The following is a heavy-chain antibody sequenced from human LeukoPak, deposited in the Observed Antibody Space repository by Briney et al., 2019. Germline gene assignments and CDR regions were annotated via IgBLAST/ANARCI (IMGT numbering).Heavy chain of an antibody. CDR1: GFTFSSYA. D-gene: IGHD6-19*01. CDR3: AKSVGWVKYYFDY. Sequence: KPGGSLRLSCAASGFTFSSYAMSWVRQAPGKGLEWVSDISGSGGVTHYADSVKGRFTISRDNSKNTLYLQMNSLRAEDTAVYYCAKSVGWVKYYFDYWGQGTLLTVSS. CDR2: ISGSGGVT. J-gene: IGHJ4*02. V-gene: IGHV3-23*01.